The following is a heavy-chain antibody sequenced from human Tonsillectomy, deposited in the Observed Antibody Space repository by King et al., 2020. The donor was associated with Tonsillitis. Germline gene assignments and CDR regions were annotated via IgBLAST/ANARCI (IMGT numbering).Heavy chain of an antibody. CDR3: ARRGYCSTTSCYTPSYYYYMDV. D-gene: IGHD2-2*02. V-gene: IGHV4-34*01. CDR1: GGSFSGYY. Sequence: VQLQQWGAGLLKPSETLSLTCAVYGGSFSGYYWSWIRQPPGKGLEWLGEINHSVSTNYSPSLKSRFTISVDTSKSQFSLKLSSVTAADTAVYYCARRGYCSTTSCYTPSYYYYMDVWGKGTTVTVSS. CDR2: INHSVST. J-gene: IGHJ6*03.